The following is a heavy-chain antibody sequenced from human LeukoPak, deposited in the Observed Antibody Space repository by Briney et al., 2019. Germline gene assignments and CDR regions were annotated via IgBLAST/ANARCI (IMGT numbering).Heavy chain of an antibody. J-gene: IGHJ4*02. CDR2: FDPEDGET. V-gene: IGHV1-24*01. Sequence: ASVKVSCKVSGYTLTELSMHWVRQAPGKGLEWMGGFDPEDGETIYAQKFQGRVTMAEDTSTDTSYMELSSLRSEDTAVYYCATDLHPDIVVVGWGQGTLVTVSS. CDR3: ATDLHPDIVVVG. D-gene: IGHD2-15*01. CDR1: GYTLTELS.